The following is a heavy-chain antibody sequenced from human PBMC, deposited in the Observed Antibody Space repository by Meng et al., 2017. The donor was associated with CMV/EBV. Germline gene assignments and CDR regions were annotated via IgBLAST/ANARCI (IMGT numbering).Heavy chain of an antibody. Sequence: SSVTVSCQASGDTHRKYVTSWVRPAPGQGLEWMGGIIPMRATTNYAQTFQGRVTITADKSTATVYMELSSLRSEDTAVYFCVGSAEFYHFRSGWEWCYHYGFDVWGPGTTVTVSS. V-gene: IGHV1-69*10. CDR3: VGSAEFYHFRSGWEWCYHYGFDV. CDR2: IIPMRATT. J-gene: IGHJ6*02. CDR1: GDTHRKYV. D-gene: IGHD3-3*01.